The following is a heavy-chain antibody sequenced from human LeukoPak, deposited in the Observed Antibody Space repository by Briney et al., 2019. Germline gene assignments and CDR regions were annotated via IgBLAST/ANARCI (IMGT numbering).Heavy chain of an antibody. CDR2: IWSDASHK. V-gene: IGHV3-33*01. J-gene: IGHJ3*02. D-gene: IGHD6-13*01. CDR3: ASAAGAFDM. Sequence: GGSLRLSCAASGFTFSIYGMHWICQAPGKGLEWVAVIWSDASHKYYVDSMKRRCTISRDNSMNMVYLQMSSLRVDDTAVYYCASAAGAFDMWGQGTLVSVSS. CDR1: GFTFSIYG.